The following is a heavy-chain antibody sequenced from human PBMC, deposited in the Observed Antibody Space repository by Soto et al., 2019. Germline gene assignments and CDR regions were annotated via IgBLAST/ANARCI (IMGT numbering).Heavy chain of an antibody. CDR3: AKDVSLRGWVYLAADD. Sequence: EVHLVESGGGLVQPGRSLRLSCAASGFTFDHYAMHWVRQAPGKGVEWVSGINWNSGSVRYADSVKGRFTISRDNAKNTLHLQMNSLRVEDTAVYYCAKDVSLRGWVYLAADDWGQGTLVTVSS. D-gene: IGHD6-13*01. V-gene: IGHV3-9*01. CDR2: INWNSGSV. J-gene: IGHJ4*02. CDR1: GFTFDHYA.